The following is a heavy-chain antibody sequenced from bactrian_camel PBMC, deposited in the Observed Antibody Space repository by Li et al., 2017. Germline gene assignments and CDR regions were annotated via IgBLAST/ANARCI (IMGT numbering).Heavy chain of an antibody. Sequence: HVQLVESGGGSVQAGGSLRLACVVSGYSSSLDCMGWFRQAPGKEREWVARVYNGDGTTYYSDSVKGRFTISQENAKNTLYLHMDRLQPNDTAIYYCAADELVTRLKGLQTCDPNHYDYPDWGQGTQVTVS. V-gene: IGHV3S1*01. J-gene: IGHJ4*01. CDR1: GYSSSLDC. D-gene: IGHD4*01. CDR3: AADELVTRLKGLQTCDPNHYDYPD. CDR2: VYNGDGTT.